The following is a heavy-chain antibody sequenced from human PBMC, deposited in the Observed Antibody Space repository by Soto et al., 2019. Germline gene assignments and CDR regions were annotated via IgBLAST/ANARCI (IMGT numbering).Heavy chain of an antibody. CDR2: INPDNGNT. CDR1: GYTFTRYT. D-gene: IGHD2-15*01. CDR3: ARGIATGQLDP. Sequence: ASVKVSCKSSGYTFTRYTMNWVRQAPGQRLEWMGWINPDNGNTKSSQKFQDRVIITRDTSASTAYMDLSSLRSEDTAVYYCARGIATGQLDPWGQGTLVTVSS. V-gene: IGHV1-3*01. J-gene: IGHJ5*02.